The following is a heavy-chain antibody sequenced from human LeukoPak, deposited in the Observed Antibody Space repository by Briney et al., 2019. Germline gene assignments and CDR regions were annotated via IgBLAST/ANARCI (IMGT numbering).Heavy chain of an antibody. V-gene: IGHV3-9*01. J-gene: IGHJ6*02. CDR2: ISWNSGSI. Sequence: PGGSLRLSCAASGFTFDDYAMHWVRQAPGKGLEWVSGISWNSGSIGYADSVKGRFTISRDSAKNSLYLQMNSLRVEDTALYYCAKDIIDSYGSYSMDVWGQGTTVTVSS. CDR1: GFTFDDYA. D-gene: IGHD5-18*01. CDR3: AKDIIDSYGSYSMDV.